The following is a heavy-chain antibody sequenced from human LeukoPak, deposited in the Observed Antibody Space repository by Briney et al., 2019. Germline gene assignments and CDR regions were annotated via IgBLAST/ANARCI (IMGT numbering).Heavy chain of an antibody. J-gene: IGHJ4*02. CDR3: ARRGYSWYSGSYDSYGWFEY. CDR2: INLSGGST. Sequence: GASVKVSCKASGYTLTSYYMHWVRQAPGQGLEWMGIINLSGGSTSYAQKFQGRVTMTRDTSTSTVYMELSSLRSEDTAVYYCARRGYSWYSGSYDSYGWFEYWGQGTLVTVSS. V-gene: IGHV1-46*01. D-gene: IGHD1-26*01. CDR1: GYTLTSYY.